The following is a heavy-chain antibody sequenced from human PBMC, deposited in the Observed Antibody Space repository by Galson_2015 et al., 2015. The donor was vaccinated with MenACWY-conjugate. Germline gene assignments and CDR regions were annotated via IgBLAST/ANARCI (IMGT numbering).Heavy chain of an antibody. V-gene: IGHV1-18*01. CDR2: ISAYNGNT. J-gene: IGHJ3*02. D-gene: IGHD5-12*01. Sequence: SVKVSCKASGYTFTSYGITWVRQAPGQGLEWMGWISAYNGNTNYAQKLQGRVTMTTDTSTSTAYMELRSLRSDDTAVYYCARWLPRTFDAFDMWGQGTMVTVSS. CDR3: ARWLPRTFDAFDM. CDR1: GYTFTSYG.